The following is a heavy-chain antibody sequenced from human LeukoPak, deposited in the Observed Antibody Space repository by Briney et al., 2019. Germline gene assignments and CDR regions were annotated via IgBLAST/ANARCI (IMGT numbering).Heavy chain of an antibody. J-gene: IGHJ4*02. D-gene: IGHD3-10*01. V-gene: IGHV4-4*07. CDR2: IYTSGST. CDR1: GGSISSYY. Sequence: SETLSLTCTVSGGSISSYYWSWIRQPAGKGLEWIGRIYTSGSTNYNPSLKSRVTMSVDTSKNQFSLKLSSVTAADTAVYYCARESSLLWLGELRALDYWGQGTLVTVSS. CDR3: ARESSLLWLGELRALDY.